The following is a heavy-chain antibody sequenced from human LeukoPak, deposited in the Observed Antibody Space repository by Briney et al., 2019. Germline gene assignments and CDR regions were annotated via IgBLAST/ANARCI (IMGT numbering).Heavy chain of an antibody. CDR2: ISGSGGST. V-gene: IGHV3-23*01. D-gene: IGHD6-13*01. CDR3: AKVPYSSSWYAPEFDY. J-gene: IGHJ4*02. CDR1: GFPFSAYS. Sequence: PGGSLRLSCAASGFPFSAYSMNWVRQVPGKGLEWVSAISGSGGSTYYADSVKGRFTISRDNSKNTLYLQMNSLRAEDTAVYYCAKVPYSSSWYAPEFDYWGQGTLVTVSS.